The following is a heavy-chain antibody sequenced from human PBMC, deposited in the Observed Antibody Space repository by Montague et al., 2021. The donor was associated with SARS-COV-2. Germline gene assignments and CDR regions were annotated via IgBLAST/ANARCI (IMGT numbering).Heavy chain of an antibody. V-gene: IGHV3-48*03. CDR3: TRDYRSIVGDGLDI. Sequence: SLRLSCAAPGFTFSNHDMNWVRQAPGKGPEWISYISTSAYTTSYAGSVKGRFTISRDNGKNSLYLQMNSLRVEDTAVYYCTRDYRSIVGDGLDIWGQGTKVTVSS. J-gene: IGHJ3*02. D-gene: IGHD3-16*02. CDR1: GFTFSNHD. CDR2: ISTSAYTT.